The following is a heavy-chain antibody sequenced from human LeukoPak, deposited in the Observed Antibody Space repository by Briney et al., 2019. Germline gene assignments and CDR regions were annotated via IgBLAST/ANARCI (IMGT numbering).Heavy chain of an antibody. J-gene: IGHJ6*03. V-gene: IGHV3-48*03. Sequence: GGSLRLSCAASGFTLSSYEMNWVRQAPGKGLEWVSYISSSGSTIYYADSVKGRFTISRDNAKNSLYLQMNSLRAEDTAVYYCARDLYSGTYGDTYYYYMDVWGKGTTVTISS. D-gene: IGHD1-26*01. CDR1: GFTLSSYE. CDR3: ARDLYSGTYGDTYYYYMDV. CDR2: ISSSGSTI.